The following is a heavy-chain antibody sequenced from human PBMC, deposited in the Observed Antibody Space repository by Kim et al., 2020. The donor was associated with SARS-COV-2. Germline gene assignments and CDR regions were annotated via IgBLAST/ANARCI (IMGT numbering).Heavy chain of an antibody. J-gene: IGHJ6*02. CDR1: GFTFDDYA. CDR3: AKDSWRAWCSGGSCNGRYYYYYGMDV. V-gene: IGHV3-9*01. Sequence: GGSLRLSCAASGFTFDDYAMHWVRQAPGKGLEWVSGISWNSGSIGYADSVKGRFTISRDNAKNSLYLQMNSLRAEDTALYYCAKDSWRAWCSGGSCNGRYYYYYGMDVWGQGTTVTGSS. D-gene: IGHD2-15*01. CDR2: ISWNSGSI.